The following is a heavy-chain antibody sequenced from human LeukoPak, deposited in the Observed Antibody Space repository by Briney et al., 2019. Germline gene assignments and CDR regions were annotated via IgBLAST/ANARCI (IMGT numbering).Heavy chain of an antibody. J-gene: IGHJ3*02. CDR1: GFTFSSYS. D-gene: IGHD1-26*01. V-gene: IGHV3-48*04. Sequence: GGSLRLSCAASGFTFSSYSMNWVRQAPGKGLEWVSYISSSGSTIYYADSVKGRFTISRDNAKNSLYLQMNSLRAEDTAVYYCARAGIVGATVSAFDIWGQGTMVTVSS. CDR3: ARAGIVGATVSAFDI. CDR2: ISSSGSTI.